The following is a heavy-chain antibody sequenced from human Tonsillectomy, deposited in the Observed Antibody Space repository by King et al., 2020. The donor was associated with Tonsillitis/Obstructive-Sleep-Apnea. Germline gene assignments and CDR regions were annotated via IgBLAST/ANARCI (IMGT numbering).Heavy chain of an antibody. J-gene: IGHJ3*02. CDR3: AREGRSQTYYDFWSGSPDAFDI. D-gene: IGHD3-3*01. CDR1: EFTFTSYA. V-gene: IGHV7-4-1*02. CDR2: INTNTGNP. Sequence: QLVQSGSELKKPGASVKVSCKASEFTFTSYAMNWVRQAPGQGLEWMGWINTNTGNPTYAQGFTGRFAFSLDISVSTAYLQINSLKAEDTAVYYCAREGRSQTYYDFWSGSPDAFDIWGQGTMVTVSS.